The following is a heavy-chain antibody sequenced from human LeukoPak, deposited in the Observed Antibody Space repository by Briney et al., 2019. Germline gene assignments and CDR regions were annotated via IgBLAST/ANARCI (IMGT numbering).Heavy chain of an antibody. V-gene: IGHV1-2*02. Sequence: ASVKVSCKASGYTFTGYYMHWVRQAPGQGLEWMGWINPNSGGTNYAQKFQGRVTMTRDTSISTAYMELRSLRSDDTAVYYCARRVRYYYGSGSYYEYYFDYWGQGTLVTVSS. CDR3: ARRVRYYYGSGSYYEYYFDY. CDR1: GYTFTGYY. D-gene: IGHD3-10*01. J-gene: IGHJ4*02. CDR2: INPNSGGT.